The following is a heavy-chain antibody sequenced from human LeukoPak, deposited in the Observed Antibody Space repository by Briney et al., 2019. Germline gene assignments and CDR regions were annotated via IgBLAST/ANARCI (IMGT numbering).Heavy chain of an antibody. V-gene: IGHV4-59*01. D-gene: IGHD3-3*01. CDR1: GGSISSYY. CDR2: IYYSGST. Sequence: SETLSLTCTVSGGSISSYYWSWIRQPPGKGLEWIGYIYYSGSTNYSPSLKSRVTISVDTSKNQFSLKLSSVTAADTAVYYCAREGPFGVVIYWGQGTLVTVSS. J-gene: IGHJ4*02. CDR3: AREGPFGVVIY.